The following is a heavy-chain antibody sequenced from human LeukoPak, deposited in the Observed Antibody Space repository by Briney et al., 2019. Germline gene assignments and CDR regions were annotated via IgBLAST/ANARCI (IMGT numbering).Heavy chain of an antibody. Sequence: GGSLRLSCAASGFTFDDYAMHWVRQAPGKGLEWVSGISWNSGSIGYADSVKGRFTISEDNAKNTVYLQMNNLRAEDTAVYYCVSFYEAYWGRGTLVTVSS. CDR3: VSFYEAY. V-gene: IGHV3-9*01. D-gene: IGHD2/OR15-2a*01. CDR2: ISWNSGSI. CDR1: GFTFDDYA. J-gene: IGHJ4*02.